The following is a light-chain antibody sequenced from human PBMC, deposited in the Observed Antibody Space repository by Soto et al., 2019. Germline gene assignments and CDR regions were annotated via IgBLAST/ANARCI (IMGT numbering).Light chain of an antibody. Sequence: DLQMTQSPSSLSASVGDRVTITCQASQDITNYINWYQQKAGKAPKLLIYDASNLETGVPSRFSGSGSGTDFTFTISSLQPEDIATYYCQQYDNLPLTFGGGTKVEIK. CDR1: QDITNY. CDR2: DAS. J-gene: IGKJ4*01. CDR3: QQYDNLPLT. V-gene: IGKV1-33*01.